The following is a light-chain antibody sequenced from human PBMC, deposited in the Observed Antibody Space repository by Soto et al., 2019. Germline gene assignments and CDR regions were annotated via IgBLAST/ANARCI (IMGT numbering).Light chain of an antibody. CDR2: EVS. CDR3: FSYKSSGNYL. Sequence: QSVLTQPASVSGSPGQSITISCTGTSSDVGNYKYVSWYQQHPGKAPKLMIYEVSNRPSGVSNRFSGSKSGNTASLTISGLQAEDEPDYYCFSYKSSGNYLFGNGTKVTV. CDR1: SSDVGNYKY. V-gene: IGLV2-14*01. J-gene: IGLJ1*01.